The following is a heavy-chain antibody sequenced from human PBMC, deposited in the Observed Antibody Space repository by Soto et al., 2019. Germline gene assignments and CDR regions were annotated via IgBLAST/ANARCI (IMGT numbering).Heavy chain of an antibody. V-gene: IGHV3-49*04. D-gene: IGHD2-8*01. CDR1: GFTFGDYA. CDR2: IRSKAYSGTT. Sequence: PGGSLRLSCTASGFTFGDYAMSWVRQAPGKGLEWVGFIRSKAYSGTTSYAASVKGRFTISRDDSKSIAYLQMNSLKTEDTAVYYCTSMLGYYALYYFDCWGQGSLVTVSS. CDR3: TSMLGYYALYYFDC. J-gene: IGHJ4*02.